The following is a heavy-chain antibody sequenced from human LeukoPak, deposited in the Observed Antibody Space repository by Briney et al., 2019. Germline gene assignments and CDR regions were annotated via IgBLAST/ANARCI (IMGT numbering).Heavy chain of an antibody. Sequence: GGSLRLSCAASGFTFDDYAMHWVRQAPGKGLEWVSLISWDGGSTYYADSVKGRFTISRDNSKNSLYLQMNSLRAEDTALYYCAKDIAVAGTVGWFDPWGQGPRSPSPQ. V-gene: IGHV3-43D*03. D-gene: IGHD6-19*01. CDR3: AKDIAVAGTVGWFDP. CDR1: GFTFDDYA. J-gene: IGHJ5*02. CDR2: ISWDGGST.